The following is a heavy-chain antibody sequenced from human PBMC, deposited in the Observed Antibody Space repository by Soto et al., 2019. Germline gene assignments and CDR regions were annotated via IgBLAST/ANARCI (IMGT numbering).Heavy chain of an antibody. CDR1: GGTFSSYA. CDR3: ATHLWSGQSRAYYYGMDV. Sequence: QVQLVQSGAEVKKPGSSVKVSCKASGGTFSSYAISWVRQAPGQGLEWMGGIIPIFGTANYAQKFQGRVTITAEESTSTAYMALSSLRSEDMAVYYCATHLWSGQSRAYYYGMDVWGQGTTVTVSS. D-gene: IGHD3-3*02. CDR2: IIPIFGTA. J-gene: IGHJ6*02. V-gene: IGHV1-69*12.